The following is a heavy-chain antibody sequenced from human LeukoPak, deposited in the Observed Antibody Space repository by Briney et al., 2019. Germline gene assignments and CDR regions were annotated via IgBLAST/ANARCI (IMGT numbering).Heavy chain of an antibody. D-gene: IGHD3-22*01. J-gene: IGHJ4*02. CDR3: AKEGAYYDQPFDY. Sequence: GGSLRLSCAASGFTFSSYGMHWVRQAPGKGLEWVAFIRYDGSNKYYADSVKGRFTISRDNSKNTLYLQMNSLRAEDTAVYYCAKEGAYYDQPFDYWGQGTLVTVFS. CDR1: GFTFSSYG. V-gene: IGHV3-30*02. CDR2: IRYDGSNK.